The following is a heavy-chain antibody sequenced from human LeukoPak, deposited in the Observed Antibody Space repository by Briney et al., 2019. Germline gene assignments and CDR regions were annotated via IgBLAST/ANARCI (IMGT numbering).Heavy chain of an antibody. CDR1: GYTFTSYG. Sequence: GASVKVSCKASGYTFTSYGISWVRQAPGQGLEWMGWISAYNGNTNYAQKLQGRVTMTTDTSTSTAYMELRGLRSDDTAVYYCARDGSGWYVSYDADYYYGMDVWGQGTTVTVSS. V-gene: IGHV1-18*01. J-gene: IGHJ6*02. D-gene: IGHD6-19*01. CDR2: ISAYNGNT. CDR3: ARDGSGWYVSYDADYYYGMDV.